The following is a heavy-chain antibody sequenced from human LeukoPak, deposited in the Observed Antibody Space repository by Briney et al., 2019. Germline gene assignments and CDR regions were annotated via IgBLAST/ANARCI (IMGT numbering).Heavy chain of an antibody. CDR3: AKGGPLFPGYFDY. D-gene: IGHD2-21*01. V-gene: IGHV3-30*18. J-gene: IGHJ4*02. Sequence: GGSLRLSCAASGFTFSSYGMHWVRQAPGKGLEWVAVISCDGSNKYYADSVKGRFTISRDNSKNTLYLQMNSLRAEDTAVYYCAKGGPLFPGYFDYWGQGTLVTVSS. CDR1: GFTFSSYG. CDR2: ISCDGSNK.